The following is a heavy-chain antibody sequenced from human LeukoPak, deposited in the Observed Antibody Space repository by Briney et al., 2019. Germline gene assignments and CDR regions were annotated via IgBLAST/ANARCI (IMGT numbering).Heavy chain of an antibody. J-gene: IGHJ4*02. Sequence: ASVKVSCKASGYTFTSYYMHWVRQAPGQGLEWMGIINPSGGSTSYAQKFQGRVTMTRDTSASTVYMELSSLRSEDTAVYYCARRSLLWTFDYWGQGTLVTVSS. D-gene: IGHD2-2*01. CDR2: INPSGGST. CDR1: GYTFTSYY. V-gene: IGHV1-46*01. CDR3: ARRSLLWTFDY.